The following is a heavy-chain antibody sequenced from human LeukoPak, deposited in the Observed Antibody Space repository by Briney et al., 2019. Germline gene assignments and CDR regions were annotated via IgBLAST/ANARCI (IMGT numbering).Heavy chain of an antibody. Sequence: GGSLRLSCAASGFTFSSYWMSWVRQAPGKGLEWVANIKQDGSEKYYVDSVKGRFTISRDNAKNSLYLQMNSLRAEDTAVYYCARDGSDSSWYGGFDYWGQGTLVTVSS. D-gene: IGHD6-13*01. V-gene: IGHV3-7*01. CDR1: GFTFSSYW. CDR2: IKQDGSEK. CDR3: ARDGSDSSWYGGFDY. J-gene: IGHJ4*02.